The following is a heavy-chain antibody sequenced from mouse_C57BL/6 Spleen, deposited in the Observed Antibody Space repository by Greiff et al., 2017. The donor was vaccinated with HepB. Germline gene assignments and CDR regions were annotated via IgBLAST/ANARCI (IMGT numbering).Heavy chain of an antibody. J-gene: IGHJ1*03. CDR1: GYTFTSYW. Sequence: VQLQQPGAELVKPGASVKLSCKASGYTFTSYWMHWVKQRPGQGLEWIGMIHPNSGSTNYNEKFKSKATLTVDKSSSTAYMQLSSLTSEDSAVYYCARSADLYWYFDVWGTGTTVTVSS. D-gene: IGHD1-2*01. CDR2: IHPNSGST. CDR3: ARSADLYWYFDV. V-gene: IGHV1-64*01.